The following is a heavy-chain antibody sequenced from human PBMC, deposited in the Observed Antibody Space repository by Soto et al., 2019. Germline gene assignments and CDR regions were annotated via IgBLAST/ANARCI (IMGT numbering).Heavy chain of an antibody. Sequence: GGSLRLSCAASGFTFSSYSMDWVRQAPGKGLEWVSSISSSSSYIYYADSVKGRFTISRDNAKNSLYLQMNSLRAEDTAVYYCARDPPPGMVVAATPVFDYWGQGTLVTVSS. CDR2: ISSSSSYI. CDR3: ARDPPPGMVVAATPVFDY. J-gene: IGHJ4*02. V-gene: IGHV3-21*01. CDR1: GFTFSSYS. D-gene: IGHD2-15*01.